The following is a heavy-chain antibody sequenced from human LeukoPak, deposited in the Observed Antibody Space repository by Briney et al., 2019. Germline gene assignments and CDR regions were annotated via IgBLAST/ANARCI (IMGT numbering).Heavy chain of an antibody. J-gene: IGHJ4*02. Sequence: PSETLSLTCTVSGGSISPYYWSWIRQPAGKGLEWIGRMYTNGESDYNPSLKSRVAMSVDTSKSQFSLKLKYMTAADTALYYCARGYYGGAVDSWGQGILVIVSS. CDR2: MYTNGES. D-gene: IGHD3-16*01. CDR3: ARGYYGGAVDS. V-gene: IGHV4-4*07. CDR1: GGSISPYY.